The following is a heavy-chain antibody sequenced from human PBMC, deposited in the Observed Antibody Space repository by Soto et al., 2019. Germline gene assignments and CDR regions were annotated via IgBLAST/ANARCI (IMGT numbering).Heavy chain of an antibody. CDR2: ISAYNGNT. D-gene: IGHD3-3*01. CDR3: ARGIWSGYYMAGILFDY. CDR1: GYTFTSYG. J-gene: IGHJ4*02. V-gene: IGHV1-18*01. Sequence: ASVKVSCKASGYTFTSYGISWVRQAPGQGLEWMGWISAYNGNTNYAQKLQGRVTMTTDTSTSTAYMELRSLRSDDTAVYYCARGIWSGYYMAGILFDYWGQGTLVTVSS.